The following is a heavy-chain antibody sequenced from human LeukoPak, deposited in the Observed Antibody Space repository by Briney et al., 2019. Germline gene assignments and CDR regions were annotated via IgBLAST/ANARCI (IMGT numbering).Heavy chain of an antibody. V-gene: IGHV4-39*07. Sequence: SETLSLTCTVSSGSISTSNYYWGWVRQPPGKALEWIGNIFYSGSTYYSPSLKSRVTISLDTSRNQFSLKLSSVTAADTAVYYCARVPSGYDSDYWGQGTLVTVSS. D-gene: IGHD5-12*01. J-gene: IGHJ4*02. CDR3: ARVPSGYDSDY. CDR2: IFYSGST. CDR1: SGSISTSNYY.